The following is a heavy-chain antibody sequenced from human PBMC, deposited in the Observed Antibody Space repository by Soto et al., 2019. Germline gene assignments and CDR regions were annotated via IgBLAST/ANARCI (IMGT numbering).Heavy chain of an antibody. Sequence: SGGSLRLSCAASGFTFSDYYMSWIRQAPGKGLEWVSYISSSGSTIYYADSVKGRFTISRDNAKNSLYLQMNSLRAEDTAVYYCARVVTTVYYYYYYMDVWGKGTTVTVSS. V-gene: IGHV3-11*01. D-gene: IGHD4-17*01. J-gene: IGHJ6*03. CDR3: ARVVTTVYYYYYYMDV. CDR2: ISSSGSTI. CDR1: GFTFSDYY.